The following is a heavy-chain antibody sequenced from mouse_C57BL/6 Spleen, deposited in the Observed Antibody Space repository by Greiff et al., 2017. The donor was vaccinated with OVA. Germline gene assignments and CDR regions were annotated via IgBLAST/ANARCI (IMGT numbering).Heavy chain of an antibody. Sequence: VQLQQSGAELVRPGTSVKVSCKASGYAFTNYLIEWVKQRPGQGLEWIGEINPGSGGTNYNEKFKGKATLTADKSTSTAYLQLSSLTSEDSAVYFCARGRVITTAVDYWGQGTSVTVSS. CDR2: INPGSGGT. V-gene: IGHV1-54*01. CDR1: GYAFTNYL. D-gene: IGHD1-1*01. CDR3: ARGRVITTAVDY. J-gene: IGHJ4*01.